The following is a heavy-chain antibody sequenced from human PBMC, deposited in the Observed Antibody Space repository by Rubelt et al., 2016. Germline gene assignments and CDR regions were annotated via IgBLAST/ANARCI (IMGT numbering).Heavy chain of an antibody. V-gene: IGHV3-48*02. D-gene: IGHD2-21*02. J-gene: IGHJ3*02. Sequence: EVQLVESGGGLVQPGGSLRLSCAASGFSFSSYSMNWVRQAPGKGLEWVCYITSGGGMWYADSVKGRFTISRDNAENSLNLQMNSLRDEDTAIYYCARDTAYAFDIWGQGTMLTVSS. CDR1: GFSFSSYS. CDR3: ARDTAYAFDI. CDR2: ITSGGGM.